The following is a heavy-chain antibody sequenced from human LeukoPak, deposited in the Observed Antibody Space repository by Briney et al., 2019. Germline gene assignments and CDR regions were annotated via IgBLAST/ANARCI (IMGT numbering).Heavy chain of an antibody. D-gene: IGHD4-11*01. CDR1: GASMNDYY. V-gene: IGHV4-59*01. CDR3: ACYSVLGRTFDC. Sequence: PSETLSLTCAVSGASMNDYYWSWIRQTPGKGLEWIGHVHDSFSSNFSPSLKSRVTMSMDTSKSQFSLRVTSVTAADTAVYYCACYSVLGRTFDCWGQGTQVTVSS. J-gene: IGHJ4*02. CDR2: VHDSFSS.